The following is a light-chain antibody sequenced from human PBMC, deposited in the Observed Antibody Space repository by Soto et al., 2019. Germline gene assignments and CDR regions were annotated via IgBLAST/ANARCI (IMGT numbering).Light chain of an antibody. V-gene: IGLV2-14*01. J-gene: IGLJ1*01. CDR2: AVS. Sequence: QSVLTQPASVSGSPGQSITISCTGTSSDVGLYDYVSWYQQHPGKAPQLMIYAVSNRPSGVSNRFSASKSGNTASLFISGLQAEDEADYYCSSYTSDSSYVFGSGITVTVL. CDR3: SSYTSDSSYV. CDR1: SSDVGLYDY.